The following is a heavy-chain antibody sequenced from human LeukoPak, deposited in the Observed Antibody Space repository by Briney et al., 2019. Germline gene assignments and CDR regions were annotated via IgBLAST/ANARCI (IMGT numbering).Heavy chain of an antibody. CDR2: IYNGGRT. CDR1: GFTLSSNY. D-gene: IGHD5-12*01. J-gene: IGHJ6*02. V-gene: IGHV3-53*01. CDR3: ARVGPKGVAQDV. Sequence: PGGSLRPSCAASGFTLSSNYMSWGPQAPGEGVEWGSVIYNGGRTYYADSVTGRFTISRDNSKDTLYLQMNSRRAEDTAVYYCARVGPKGVAQDVWGQGTTVTVSS.